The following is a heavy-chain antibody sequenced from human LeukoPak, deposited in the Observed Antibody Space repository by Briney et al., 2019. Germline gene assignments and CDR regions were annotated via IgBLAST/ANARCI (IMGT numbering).Heavy chain of an antibody. V-gene: IGHV4-38-2*02. CDR1: GYSISSGYF. J-gene: IGHJ4*02. CDR2: IYHSGST. CDR3: AREDLDYGDPVD. Sequence: SETLSLTCIVSGYSISSGYFWGWIRQPPGKGLEWIGSIYHSGSTYYNPSLKSRVTMSVDTSKNQFSLELSSVTAADTAVYYCAREDLDYGDPVDWGQGTLVTVSS. D-gene: IGHD4-17*01.